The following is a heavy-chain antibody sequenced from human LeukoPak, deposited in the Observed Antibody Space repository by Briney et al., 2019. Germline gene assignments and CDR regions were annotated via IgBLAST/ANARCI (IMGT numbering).Heavy chain of an antibody. CDR1: GGSISSSSYY. CDR3: AREVDSDFDY. V-gene: IGHV4-39*07. CDR2: IYYSGST. J-gene: IGHJ4*02. Sequence: SETLSLTCTVSGGSISSSSYYWGWIRQPPGKGLEWIGSIYYSGSTYYNPSLKGRVTISVDTSKNQFSLKLSSVTAADTAVYYCAREVDSDFDYWGQGTLVTVSS. D-gene: IGHD3/OR15-3a*01.